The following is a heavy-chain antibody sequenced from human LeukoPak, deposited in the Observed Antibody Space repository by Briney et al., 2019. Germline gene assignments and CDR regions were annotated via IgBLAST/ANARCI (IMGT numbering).Heavy chain of an antibody. D-gene: IGHD1-20*01. CDR3: AKGGIIGSYYFDY. V-gene: IGHV3-30*02. CDR1: GFSFNNHG. CDR2: IRSDGSNK. J-gene: IGHJ4*02. Sequence: GGSLRLSCAASGFSFNNHGMHWVRQAPGKGLEWVAFIRSDGSNKYYVDSVKGRFTISRDTSKNTLYLQMNSLRVEDTAVYLCAKGGIIGSYYFDYWGRGTLVTVSS.